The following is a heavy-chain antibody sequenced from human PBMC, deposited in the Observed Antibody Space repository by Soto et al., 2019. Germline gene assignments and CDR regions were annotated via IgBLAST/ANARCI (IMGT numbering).Heavy chain of an antibody. J-gene: IGHJ4*02. D-gene: IGHD3-3*01. CDR3: AKDGGDFLSGYYCYFAY. CDR2: ISGSGGST. CDR1: GFTFSNYA. V-gene: IGHV3-23*01. Sequence: GGSLRLSCAASGFTFSNYAMSWVRQAPGKGLEWVSAISGSGGSTYYADSVRGRFTISRDNSKNTLYLQMNSLRVEDTAVYYCAKDGGDFLSGYYCYFAYWAQGPLDPVSS.